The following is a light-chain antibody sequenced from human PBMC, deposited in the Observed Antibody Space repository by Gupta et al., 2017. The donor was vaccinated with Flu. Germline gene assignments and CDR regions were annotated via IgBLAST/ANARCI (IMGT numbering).Light chain of an antibody. J-gene: IGKJ1*01. CDR3: QQYNNYPWT. CDR1: QNIDAW. CDR2: KAS. Sequence: DIQMTQSPSTLSASLGARVTITCRASQNIDAWMAWYQQRPWKAPSLLIYKASTLQSGVPSRFSGSGSGTEFTLALSSLQPDDLATYYCQQYNNYPWTFGHGTKV. V-gene: IGKV1-5*03.